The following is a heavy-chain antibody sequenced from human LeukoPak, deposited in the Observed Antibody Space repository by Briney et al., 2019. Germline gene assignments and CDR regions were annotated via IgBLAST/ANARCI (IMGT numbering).Heavy chain of an antibody. CDR1: RFTFSGHW. CDR2: IKQDGSEI. D-gene: IGHD6-19*01. J-gene: IGHJ4*02. CDR3: AGGSGWLPGH. V-gene: IGHV3-7*01. Sequence: QSGGSLRLSCAASRFTFSGHWMNWVRQAPGKGLEWVASIKQDGSEIHYVDSVKGRFTISRDSTKNLLYLQMNSLRAEDTAVYYCAGGSGWLPGHWGQGTLVTVSS.